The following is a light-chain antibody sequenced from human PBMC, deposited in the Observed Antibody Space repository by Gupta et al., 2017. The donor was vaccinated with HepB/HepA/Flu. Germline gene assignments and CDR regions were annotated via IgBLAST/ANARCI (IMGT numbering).Light chain of an antibody. CDR3: QQRSNWPLT. CDR2: DAS. J-gene: IGKJ4*01. Sequence: EIVLTQSPATLSLSPGERATLSCRASQSVSIHLAWYQQKPGQAPRLLIYDASNRATGIPARLSGSGSGTDFTLTISSLEPEDFAVYYCQQRSNWPLTFGGGTKVEIK. V-gene: IGKV3-11*01. CDR1: QSVSIH.